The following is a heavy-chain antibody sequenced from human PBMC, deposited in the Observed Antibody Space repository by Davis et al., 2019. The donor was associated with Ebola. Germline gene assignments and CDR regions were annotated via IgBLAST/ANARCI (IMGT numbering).Heavy chain of an antibody. Sequence: GGSLRLSCAASGFTFSKYNMNWVRQAPGKGLEWVSFMSGSSRDIYYADSVKGRFTISRDNARNSLYLQMNSLRADDTAVYYCVRIDSQLLPPASWFDPWGQGTLVTVSS. CDR1: GFTFSKYN. V-gene: IGHV3-21*01. CDR2: MSGSSRDI. CDR3: VRIDSQLLPPASWFDP. J-gene: IGHJ5*02. D-gene: IGHD6-13*01.